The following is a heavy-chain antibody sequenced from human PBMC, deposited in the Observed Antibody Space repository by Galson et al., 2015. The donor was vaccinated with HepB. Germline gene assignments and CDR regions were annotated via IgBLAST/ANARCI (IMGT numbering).Heavy chain of an antibody. CDR1: GGTFSSYA. CDR2: INTNTGNP. Sequence: SVKVSCKASGGTFSSYAMNWVRQAPGQGLEWMGWINTNTGNPTYAQGFTGRFVFSLDTSVSTAYLQISSLKAEDTAVYYCARGPKGTLWSTPLRYWGQGTLVTVSS. D-gene: IGHD3-10*01. J-gene: IGHJ4*02. CDR3: ARGPKGTLWSTPLRY. V-gene: IGHV7-4-1*02.